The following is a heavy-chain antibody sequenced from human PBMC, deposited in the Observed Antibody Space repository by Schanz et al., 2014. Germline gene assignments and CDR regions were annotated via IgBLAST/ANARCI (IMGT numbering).Heavy chain of an antibody. CDR2: IIPSLGLA. Sequence: QVQLVQSGGEMKKPGASVKVSCKASGYTFTSYGINWVRQAPGQGLEWMGRIIPSLGLAKYEQKFQDKVTITADTSTTTAYMELSGLRSEDTAVYYCARDRLECGAECYSVEVFEIWGQGTLVTVSS. D-gene: IGHD2-21*01. CDR1: GYTFTSYG. V-gene: IGHV1-69*04. J-gene: IGHJ4*02. CDR3: ARDRLECGAECYSVEVFEI.